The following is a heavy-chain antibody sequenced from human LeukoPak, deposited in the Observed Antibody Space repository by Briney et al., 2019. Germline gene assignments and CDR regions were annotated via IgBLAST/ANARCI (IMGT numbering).Heavy chain of an antibody. J-gene: IGHJ1*01. V-gene: IGHV3-49*03. CDR3: TRDEVPGYCSGGTCYSFQH. CDR1: GFTFGDYA. D-gene: IGHD2-15*01. Sequence: ARSLRLSCTASGFTFGDYAMSWFRQAPGKGLEWVGFIRSKAYGGTTEYAASVKGRFTISRDDSKSIAYLQMNSLKTEDISVYYCTRDEVPGYCSGGTCYSFQHWGQGTLVTVSS. CDR2: IRSKAYGGTT.